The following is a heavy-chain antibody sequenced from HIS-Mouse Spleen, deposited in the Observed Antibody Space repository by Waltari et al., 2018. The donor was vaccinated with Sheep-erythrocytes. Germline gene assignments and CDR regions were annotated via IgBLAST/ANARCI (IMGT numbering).Heavy chain of an antibody. CDR1: GGSISSYY. Sequence: QVQLQESGPGLVKPSETLSLTCTVSGGSISSYYWSWIRQPPGKGLEWIGYMYYSWSTNHNPSLKSRVTISVDTSKNQFSLKLSSVTAVDTAVYYCARVNYYGSGSYFAFDIWGQGTMVTVSS. V-gene: IGHV4-59*01. CDR3: ARVNYYGSGSYFAFDI. CDR2: MYYSWST. D-gene: IGHD3-10*01. J-gene: IGHJ3*02.